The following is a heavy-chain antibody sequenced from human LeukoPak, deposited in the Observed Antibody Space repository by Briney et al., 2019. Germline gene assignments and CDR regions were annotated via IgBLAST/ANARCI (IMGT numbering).Heavy chain of an antibody. CDR2: ISSGSSYI. Sequence: PGGSLRLSCAASGFIFSSYSMNWVRQAPGKGLEWVSSISSGSSYIYYADSVKGRFTISRDNAKNSLYLQMNSLSAEDTAVYYCAYTSGYDFSSYYYYYMGVWGKGTTVTVSS. V-gene: IGHV3-21*01. J-gene: IGHJ6*03. CDR3: AYTSGYDFSSYYYYYMGV. D-gene: IGHD5-12*01. CDR1: GFIFSSYS.